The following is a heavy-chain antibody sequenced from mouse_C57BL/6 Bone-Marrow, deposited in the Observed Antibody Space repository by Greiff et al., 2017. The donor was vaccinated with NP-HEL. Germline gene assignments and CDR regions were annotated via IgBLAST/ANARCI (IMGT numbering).Heavy chain of an antibody. J-gene: IGHJ4*01. CDR2: INPSSGYT. V-gene: IGHV1-4*01. D-gene: IGHD4-1*01. CDR1: GYTFTSYT. CDR3: ARTSGTRAMDY. Sequence: VQVVESGAELARPGASVKMSCKASGYTFTSYTMHWVKQRPGQGLEWIGYINPSSGYTKYNQKFKDKATLTADKSSSTAYMQLSSLTSEDSAVYYCARTSGTRAMDYWGQGTSVTVSS.